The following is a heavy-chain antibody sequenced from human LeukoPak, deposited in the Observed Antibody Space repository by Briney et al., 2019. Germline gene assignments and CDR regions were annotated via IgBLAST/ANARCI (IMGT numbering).Heavy chain of an antibody. D-gene: IGHD3-10*01. CDR1: GYTFSSYA. J-gene: IGHJ4*02. CDR3: AKRGPGSPQSGKYYFDY. Sequence: GGSLRLSCAASGYTFSSYAMSWVRQAPGKGLEWVSAISGSAATTFYADSVKGRFTISRDNSKNTLYLQMNSLRAEDTAVYYCAKRGPGSPQSGKYYFDYWGQGTLVTVSS. V-gene: IGHV3-23*01. CDR2: ISGSAATT.